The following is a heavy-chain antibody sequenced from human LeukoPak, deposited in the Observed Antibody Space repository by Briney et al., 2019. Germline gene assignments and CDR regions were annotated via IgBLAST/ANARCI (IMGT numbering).Heavy chain of an antibody. CDR3: IRHSTGTTGDY. J-gene: IGHJ4*02. Sequence: TGGSLRLSCAASGFTFSGSAMPWVRQASGKGLEWVGRIRSKANSYATAYAASVKGRFTISRDDSKNTAYLQMNSLKTEDTAVYYCIRHSTGTTGDYWGQGTLVTVSS. CDR2: IRSKANSYAT. V-gene: IGHV3-73*01. CDR1: GFTFSGSA. D-gene: IGHD1-1*01.